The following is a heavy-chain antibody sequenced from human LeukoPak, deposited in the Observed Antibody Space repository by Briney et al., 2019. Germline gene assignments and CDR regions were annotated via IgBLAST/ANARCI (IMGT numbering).Heavy chain of an antibody. V-gene: IGHV4-39*01. Sequence: PSETLSLTCTASGGSISSSSYYWGWIRQPPGKGLEWIGSIYYSGSTYYNPSPKSRVTISVDTSKNQFSLKLSSVTAADTAVYYCARSRDSYYYDSSGYPSFDYWGQGTLVTVSS. CDR3: ARSRDSYYYDSSGYPSFDY. CDR1: GGSISSSSYY. J-gene: IGHJ4*02. D-gene: IGHD3-22*01. CDR2: IYYSGST.